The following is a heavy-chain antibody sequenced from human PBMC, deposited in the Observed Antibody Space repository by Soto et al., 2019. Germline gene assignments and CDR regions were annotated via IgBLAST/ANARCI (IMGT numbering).Heavy chain of an antibody. CDR2: ISSSSSYI. Sequence: GGSLRLSCAASGFTFSSYSMNWVRQAPGKGLEWVSSISSSSSYIYYADSVKGRFTISRDNAKNSLYLQMNSLRAEDTAVYYCARDLGYCSGGSCYTYYGMDVWGQGTTVTVSS. V-gene: IGHV3-21*01. CDR3: ARDLGYCSGGSCYTYYGMDV. D-gene: IGHD2-15*01. CDR1: GFTFSSYS. J-gene: IGHJ6*02.